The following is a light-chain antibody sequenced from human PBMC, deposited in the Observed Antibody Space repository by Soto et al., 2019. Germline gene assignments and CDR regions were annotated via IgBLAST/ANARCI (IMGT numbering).Light chain of an antibody. J-gene: IGKJ1*01. CDR1: QSVNRY. V-gene: IGKV1-39*01. Sequence: DIQMTQSPSSLSASVGDRVTITCRASQSVNRYLNWYQQKPGKAPKVLIYAASSLQSGVPSRFSGSGSGTDFTLTISSLHPEDVATYYCQKYNGAPWTFGRGTKV. CDR3: QKYNGAPWT. CDR2: AAS.